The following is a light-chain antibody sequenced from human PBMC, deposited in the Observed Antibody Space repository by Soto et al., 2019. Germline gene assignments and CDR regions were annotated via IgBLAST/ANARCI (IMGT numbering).Light chain of an antibody. CDR3: QHYYSIPRT. CDR2: WSS. CDR1: QSVLSSSNNKNY. V-gene: IGKV4-1*01. Sequence: IVMTQSPDSLSGFLRGRSTITCKSSQSVLSSSNNKNYLAWYQQKPRQPPRLLIYWSSTRESGVPDRFSGSGSGTDFTLTISSLQAEDVAVYYCQHYYSIPRTFGQGTKVDIK. J-gene: IGKJ1*01.